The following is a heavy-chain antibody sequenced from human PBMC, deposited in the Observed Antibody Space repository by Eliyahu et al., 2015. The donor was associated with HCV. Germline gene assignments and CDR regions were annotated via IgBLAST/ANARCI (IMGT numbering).Heavy chain of an antibody. CDR1: GFSLSDFH. D-gene: IGHD4-17*01. Sequence: QVQLVESGGGLVKPGGSPRLSCAASGFSLSDFHMNWIRQAPGKGLEGISYISRTGFTTFYAESVKGRFSVSRDNARNSLSLQMNSLRAEDTAVYYCARHREGPLTTSKLYYYMDVWGKGTTVLVSS. CDR3: ARHREGPLTTSKLYYYMDV. V-gene: IGHV3-11*01. J-gene: IGHJ6*03. CDR2: ISRTGFTT.